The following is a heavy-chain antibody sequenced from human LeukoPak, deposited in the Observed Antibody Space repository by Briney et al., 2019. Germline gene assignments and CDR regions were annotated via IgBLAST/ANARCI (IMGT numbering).Heavy chain of an antibody. V-gene: IGHV3-43*01. CDR3: ASEVGYRSLGY. CDR2: ITWKSHRT. J-gene: IGHJ4*02. D-gene: IGHD3-3*01. CDR1: GITSDDNT. Sequence: AGGSLRISCAASGITSDDNTMHWVRQTPGRGLEWVSFITWKSHRTHYADSVKGRFTVSRDNSKDSMYLEMNSLKTEDTGLYHCASEVGYRSLGYLGQGTLVTVSS.